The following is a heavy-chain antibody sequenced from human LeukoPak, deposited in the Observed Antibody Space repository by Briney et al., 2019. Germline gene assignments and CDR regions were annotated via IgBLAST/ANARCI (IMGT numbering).Heavy chain of an antibody. Sequence: PGGSLRLSCAASGFTLSNSAMSWVRQAPGKGLEWVSGFSGPGKTYYADSVKGRFTISRDTYKSTLYLQINSLRAEDTAVYYCAKAWWSTSSGGDSFGIWGQGKMVTVSS. CDR3: AKAWWSTSSGGDSFGI. V-gene: IGHV3-23*01. CDR2: FSGPGKT. J-gene: IGHJ3*02. CDR1: GFTLSNSA. D-gene: IGHD6-6*01.